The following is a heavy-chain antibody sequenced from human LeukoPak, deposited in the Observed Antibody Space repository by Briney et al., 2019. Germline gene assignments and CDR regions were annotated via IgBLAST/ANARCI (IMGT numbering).Heavy chain of an antibody. D-gene: IGHD2-15*01. CDR3: ARGGVWYQPVDY. J-gene: IGHJ4*02. CDR2: IKQDGTEE. CDR1: GFTFNTYW. V-gene: IGHV3-7*01. Sequence: GESLRLSCAVSGFTFNTYWMTWVRQAPGKGLEWVANIKQDGTEEHYVDSVKGRLTISRDNAKNSLYLQLNSLRGEDTAVYYCARGGVWYQPVDYWGQGTLVTVSS.